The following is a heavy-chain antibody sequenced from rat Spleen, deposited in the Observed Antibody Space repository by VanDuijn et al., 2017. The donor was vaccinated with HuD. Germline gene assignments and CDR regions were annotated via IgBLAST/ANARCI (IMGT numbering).Heavy chain of an antibody. Sequence: EVQLVESGGGLVQPGRSLKLSCAASGFTFSDYGMAWVRQAPKKGLEWVAYMSYDGGKTFYRDSVKGRFTISRDNAKSTLYLQMGSLRSEDTATYYCARHNSGYGVMDAWGQGASVTVSS. CDR3: ARHNSGYGVMDA. V-gene: IGHV5-29*01. D-gene: IGHD4-3*01. CDR2: MSYDGGKT. J-gene: IGHJ4*01. CDR1: GFTFSDYG.